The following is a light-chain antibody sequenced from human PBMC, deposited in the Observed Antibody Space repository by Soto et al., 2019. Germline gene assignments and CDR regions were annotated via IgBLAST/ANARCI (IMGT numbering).Light chain of an antibody. CDR3: QSYDSSLGGWV. CDR2: GNN. CDR1: SSKIGAGYD. V-gene: IGLV1-40*01. J-gene: IGLJ3*02. Sequence: QSVLTQPPSVSGAPGQRVTISCTGSSSKIGAGYDVHWYQQLPGTAPKLLIYGNNNRPSGVPDRFSGSKSDTSASLAITGLQAGDEADYYCQSYDSSLGGWVFGGGTKLTVL.